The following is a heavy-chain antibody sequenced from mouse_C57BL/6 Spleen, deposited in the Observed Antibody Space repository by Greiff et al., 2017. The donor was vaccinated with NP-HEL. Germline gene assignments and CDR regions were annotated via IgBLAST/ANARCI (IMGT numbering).Heavy chain of an antibody. CDR1: GYTFTSYW. CDR3: ARERGYYGNYYAMGD. Sequence: VQLQQPGAELVKPGASVKLSCKASGYTFTSYWMHWVKQRPGQGLEWIGMIHPNSGSTNYNEKFKSKATLTVDKSSSTAYMQLSSLTSEDSAVYYCARERGYYGNYYAMGDWGQGASVTVSS. J-gene: IGHJ4*01. V-gene: IGHV1-64*01. CDR2: IHPNSGST. D-gene: IGHD2-1*01.